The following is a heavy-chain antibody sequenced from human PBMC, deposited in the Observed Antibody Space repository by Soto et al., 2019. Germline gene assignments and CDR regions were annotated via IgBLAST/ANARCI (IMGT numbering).Heavy chain of an antibody. Sequence: LSLTCTVSGGSISSYYWSWIRQPPGKGLEWIGYIYYSGSTNYNPSLKSRVTISVDTSKNQFSLKLSSVTAADTAVYYCAKFFDYGDYRIDFWGQGTLVTVSS. V-gene: IGHV4-59*01. J-gene: IGHJ4*02. CDR2: IYYSGST. CDR3: AKFFDYGDYRIDF. CDR1: GGSISSYY. D-gene: IGHD4-17*01.